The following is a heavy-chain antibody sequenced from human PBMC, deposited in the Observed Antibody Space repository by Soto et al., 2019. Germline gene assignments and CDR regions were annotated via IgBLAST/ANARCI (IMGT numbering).Heavy chain of an antibody. CDR1: GFTFSSYW. Sequence: EVQLVESGGGLVKPGGSLRLSCTASGFTFSSYWMSWVRQAPGKGLEWVANIKQDGSEKYYVDSVKGRFTISRDNAKNALYLEMNSLRVEDTAVYNCARGELQLSWGQGTLVTVSS. CDR3: ARGELQLS. V-gene: IGHV3-7*01. D-gene: IGHD5-12*01. J-gene: IGHJ4*02. CDR2: IKQDGSEK.